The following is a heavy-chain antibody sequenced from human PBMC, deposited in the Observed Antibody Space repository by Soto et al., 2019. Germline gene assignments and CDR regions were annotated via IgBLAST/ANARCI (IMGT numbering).Heavy chain of an antibody. CDR1: GGSISSSSYY. Sequence: QLQLQESGPGLVKPSETLSLTCTVSGGSISSSSYYWGWIRQPPGKGLEWIGSIYYSGSTYYNPSLTSRVTISVDTSKSQFSLKLSSVTAADTAVYYCAKSMLAAAGTGFDYWGQGTLVTVSS. CDR3: AKSMLAAAGTGFDY. J-gene: IGHJ4*02. CDR2: IYYSGST. V-gene: IGHV4-39*01. D-gene: IGHD6-13*01.